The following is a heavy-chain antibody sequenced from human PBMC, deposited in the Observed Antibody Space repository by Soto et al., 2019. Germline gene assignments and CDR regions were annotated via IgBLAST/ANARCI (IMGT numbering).Heavy chain of an antibody. D-gene: IGHD2-15*01. J-gene: IGHJ3*02. V-gene: IGHV4-31*03. CDR2: IYYSGST. CDR3: ASAPPDIVVVVATYAFDI. Sequence: SETLSLTCTVSGGSISSGGYYWSWIRQHPGKGLEWIGYIYYSGSTYYNPSLKSRVTISVDTSKNQFSLKLSSVTAADTAVYYCASAPPDIVVVVATYAFDIWGQGTMVTVSS. CDR1: GGSISSGGYY.